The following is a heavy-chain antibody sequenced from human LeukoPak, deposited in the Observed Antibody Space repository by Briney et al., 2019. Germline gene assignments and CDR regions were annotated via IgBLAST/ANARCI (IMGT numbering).Heavy chain of an antibody. J-gene: IGHJ4*02. CDR1: GFTFNTYT. D-gene: IGHD3-9*01. V-gene: IGHV3-48*04. CDR3: VRDQDWAFDY. CDR2: INTKSKSI. Sequence: GGSLRLSCAASGFTFNTYTMNWVRQAPGKGLEWISFINTKSKSICYADSVKGRFTISRDNAKNSLYLQMNSLRAEDTALYYCVRDQDWAFDYWGQGTLVTVPS.